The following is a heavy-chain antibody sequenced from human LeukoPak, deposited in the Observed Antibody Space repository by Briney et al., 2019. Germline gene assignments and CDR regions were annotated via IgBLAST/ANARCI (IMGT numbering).Heavy chain of an antibody. J-gene: IGHJ4*02. D-gene: IGHD4-17*01. CDR1: GFIFSDHY. CDR3: ATSRPYAACDY. Sequence: GSLRLSCAASGFIFSDHYMDWVRQAPGKGLQWVGRIRNKANSYTTEYAASVKGRFTISRDDSKNSLYLQLSSLKTEDTAVYYCATSRPYAACDYWGQGTLVTVSS. CDR2: IRNKANSYTT. V-gene: IGHV3-72*01.